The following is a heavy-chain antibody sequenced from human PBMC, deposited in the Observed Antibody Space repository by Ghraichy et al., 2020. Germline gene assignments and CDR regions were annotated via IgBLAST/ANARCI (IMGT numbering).Heavy chain of an antibody. J-gene: IGHJ3*02. CDR2: IYHSGST. CDR1: GGSISSSNW. Sequence: SETLSLTCAVSGGSISSSNWWSWVRQPPGKGLEWIGEIYHSGSTNYNPSLKSRVTISVDKSKNQFSLKLSSVTAADTAVYYCASGDIAAAGTTPRHDAFDIWGQGTMVTVSS. V-gene: IGHV4-4*02. D-gene: IGHD6-13*01. CDR3: ASGDIAAAGTTPRHDAFDI.